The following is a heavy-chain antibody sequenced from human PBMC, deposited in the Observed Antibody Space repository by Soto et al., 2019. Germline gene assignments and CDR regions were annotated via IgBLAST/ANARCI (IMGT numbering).Heavy chain of an antibody. J-gene: IGHJ4*02. Sequence: ASVKVSCKASGYTFTSYGISWVRQAPGQGLEWMGWISAYNGNTNYAQKLQGRVTMTTDTSTSTAYMKLRSLRSDDTAVYYCASVDSGFSGRHYIVYLNYWGQGCLVTVSS. D-gene: IGHD1-26*01. V-gene: IGHV1-18*01. CDR2: ISAYNGNT. CDR1: GYTFTSYG. CDR3: ASVDSGFSGRHYIVYLNY.